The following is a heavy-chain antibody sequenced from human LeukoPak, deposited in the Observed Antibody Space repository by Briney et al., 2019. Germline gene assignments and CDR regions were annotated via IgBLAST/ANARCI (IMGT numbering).Heavy chain of an antibody. J-gene: IGHJ6*02. D-gene: IGHD1-26*01. Sequence: GGSLRLSCAASGFIFSNYVMGWVRQAPGKGLELVSSISDIGIGTYYADSVQGRFTISRDNSKNTLYVQMNSLRAEDTAMYYCARGGLATTYYYSAMDVWGQGTTVTVSS. CDR2: ISDIGIGT. CDR3: ARGGLATTYYYSAMDV. CDR1: GFIFSNYV. V-gene: IGHV3-23*01.